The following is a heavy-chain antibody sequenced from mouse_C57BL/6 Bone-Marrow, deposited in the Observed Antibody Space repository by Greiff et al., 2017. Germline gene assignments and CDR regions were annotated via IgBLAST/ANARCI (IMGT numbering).Heavy chain of an antibody. CDR3: AREGQLRPYYAMDY. J-gene: IGHJ4*01. CDR2: IYPRSGNT. D-gene: IGHD3-2*02. Sequence: VQLVESGAELARPGASVKLSCKASGYTFTSYGISWVKQRTGQGLEWIGEIYPRSGNTYYNEKFKGKATLTADKSSSTAYMELRSLTSEDSAVYFWAREGQLRPYYAMDYWGQGTSVTVSS. CDR1: GYTFTSYG. V-gene: IGHV1-81*01.